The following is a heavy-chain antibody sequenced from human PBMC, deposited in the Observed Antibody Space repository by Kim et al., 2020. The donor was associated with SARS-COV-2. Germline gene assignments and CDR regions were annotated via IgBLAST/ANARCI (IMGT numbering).Heavy chain of an antibody. CDR3: VHRLSGDYYSY. D-gene: IGHD3-10*01. Sequence: SGPTLVNPTQTLTLTCTFSGFSLSARGVGVGWIRQPPGKALEFLTFIYWDDDKRYSPSLKSRLTILKDTSKNQVVLIMTNVDPVDTATYYCVHRLSGDYYSYWGQGTLVTVSS. CDR2: IYWDDDK. CDR1: GFSLSARGVG. J-gene: IGHJ4*02. V-gene: IGHV2-5*02.